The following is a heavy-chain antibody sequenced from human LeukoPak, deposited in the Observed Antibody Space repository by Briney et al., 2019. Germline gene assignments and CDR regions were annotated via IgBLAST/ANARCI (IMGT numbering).Heavy chain of an antibody. D-gene: IGHD5-12*01. J-gene: IGHJ6*02. Sequence: GGSLRLSCAASGFTFSDYYISWIRQAPGKGLEWVSYISSSGSTIYYADSVKGRFTISRDNAKNSLYLQMNSLRAEDTAVYYCARSRGVATIPYGMDVWGQGTTVTVSS. CDR3: ARSRGVATIPYGMDV. CDR1: GFTFSDYY. CDR2: ISSSGSTI. V-gene: IGHV3-11*01.